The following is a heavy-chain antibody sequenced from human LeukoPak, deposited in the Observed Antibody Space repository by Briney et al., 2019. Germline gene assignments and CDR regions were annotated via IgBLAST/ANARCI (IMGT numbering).Heavy chain of an antibody. CDR2: IYTSGST. CDR1: GGSITVYY. J-gene: IGHJ4*02. D-gene: IGHD3-10*01. Sequence: PSETLSLTCSVSGGSITVYYWNWIRQSPGKGLEWIGRIYTSGSTNYNPSLKSRVTMSVDTSKNQFSLKLSSVTAAGTAVYYCARTETYYYGSGSYRDYWGQGTLVTVSS. CDR3: ARTETYYYGSGSYRDY. V-gene: IGHV4-4*07.